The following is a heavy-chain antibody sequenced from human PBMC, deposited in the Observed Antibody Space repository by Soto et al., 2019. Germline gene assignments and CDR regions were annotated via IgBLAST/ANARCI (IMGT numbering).Heavy chain of an antibody. V-gene: IGHV4-34*01. D-gene: IGHD3-10*01. CDR3: ARRRGVYYGSAYYGMDV. J-gene: IGHJ6*02. CDR2: INHSGST. CDR1: GVSFSGYY. Sequence: SETLSLSCAVYGVSFSGYYWSWIRQPPGKGLEWIGEINHSGSTNYNPSLKSRVTISVDTSKNQFSLKLSSVTAADTAVYYCARRRGVYYGSAYYGMDVWGQGTTVTVSS.